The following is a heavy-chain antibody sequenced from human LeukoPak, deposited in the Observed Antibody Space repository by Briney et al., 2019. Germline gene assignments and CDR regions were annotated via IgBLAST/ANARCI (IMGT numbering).Heavy chain of an antibody. J-gene: IGHJ4*02. D-gene: IGHD5-18*01. CDR2: VSGYSGNS. Sequence: GASVKVSCKASGYTFTSYGISWVRQAPGQGLEWMGWVSGYSGNSKYAQKVHDRVTMTTDTSTSTAYMELRSLRSDDTAVYYRARDVDSTMVLFDYWGQGTLVTVSS. V-gene: IGHV1-18*01. CDR3: ARDVDSTMVLFDY. CDR1: GYTFTSYG.